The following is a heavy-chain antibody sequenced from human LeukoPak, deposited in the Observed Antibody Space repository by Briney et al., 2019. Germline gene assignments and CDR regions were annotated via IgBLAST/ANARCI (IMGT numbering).Heavy chain of an antibody. V-gene: IGHV3-66*01. D-gene: IGHD3-10*01. CDR2: IYSGGTT. J-gene: IGHJ5*02. CDR3: VQGSPMVRTLGVDT. CDR1: GFTVSSNY. Sequence: QPGGSLRLSCAASGFTVSSNYMSWVRQAPGKGLEWVSVIYSGGTTYYADSVKGRFTISRDNSRSTVYLRMSSLRTEDTAVYYCVQGSPMVRTLGVDTWGQGTLVTVSS.